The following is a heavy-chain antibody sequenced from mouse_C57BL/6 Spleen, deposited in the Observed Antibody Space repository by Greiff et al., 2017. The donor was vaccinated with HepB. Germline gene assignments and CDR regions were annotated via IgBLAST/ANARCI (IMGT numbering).Heavy chain of an antibody. D-gene: IGHD1-1*01. CDR3: ARGYYGSSFPFDY. V-gene: IGHV14-3*01. J-gene: IGHJ2*01. Sequence: EVQLQQSVAELVRPGASVKLSCTASGFNIKNTYIHWVKQRPEQGLEWIGRIDPANGNTKYAPKFQGKATITADTSSNTAYLQLSGLTSEDTAIYYCARGYYGSSFPFDYWGQGTTLTVSS. CDR1: GFNIKNTY. CDR2: IDPANGNT.